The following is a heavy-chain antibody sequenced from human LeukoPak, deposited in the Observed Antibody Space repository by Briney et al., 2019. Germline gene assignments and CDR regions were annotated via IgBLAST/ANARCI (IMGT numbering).Heavy chain of an antibody. CDR2: INPNSGGT. V-gene: IGHV1-2*06. D-gene: IGHD3-22*01. Sequence: ASVKVSCKASGYTFTVYYINWVRQAPGQGLEWMGRINPNSGGTNYAQKFQGRVTMTRDTSINTAYMELSRLRSDDTAVYYCARDVSYYDSGYYYDYWGQGTLVTVSS. J-gene: IGHJ4*02. CDR3: ARDVSYYDSGYYYDY. CDR1: GYTFTVYY.